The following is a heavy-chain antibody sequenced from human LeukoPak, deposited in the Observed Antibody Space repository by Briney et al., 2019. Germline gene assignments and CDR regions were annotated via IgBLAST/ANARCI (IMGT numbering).Heavy chain of an antibody. Sequence: GGTLRLSCAAAGFAFNNYGMSWVCQAPGKGLEWVSAISGSGGSTYYADSVKGRFTISRDNAKNSLYLQMNSLRAEDTAVYYCAREAAAGNSIDYWGQGTLVTVSS. J-gene: IGHJ4*02. CDR3: AREAAAGNSIDY. D-gene: IGHD6-13*01. CDR1: GFAFNNYG. CDR2: ISGSGGST. V-gene: IGHV3-23*01.